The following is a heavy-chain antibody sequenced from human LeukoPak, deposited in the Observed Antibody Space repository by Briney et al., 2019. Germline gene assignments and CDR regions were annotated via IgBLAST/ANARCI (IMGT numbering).Heavy chain of an antibody. Sequence: SETLSLTCTVSGDSISSFYWSWIRQPAGKGLEWIGRIYASGSTNYNPSLKSRVTISVDTSKNQFSLRLSSVNAADTAVYYCARQVLLWFGSFDPWGQGTLVTVSS. CDR1: GDSISSFY. D-gene: IGHD3-10*01. CDR2: IYASGST. CDR3: ARQVLLWFGSFDP. J-gene: IGHJ5*02. V-gene: IGHV4-4*07.